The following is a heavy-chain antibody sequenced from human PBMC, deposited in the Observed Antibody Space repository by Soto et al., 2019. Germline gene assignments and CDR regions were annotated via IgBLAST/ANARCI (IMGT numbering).Heavy chain of an antibody. CDR1: GGTFSSYA. V-gene: IGHV1-69*18. D-gene: IGHD7-27*01. CDR2: IIPAVGTA. Sequence: QVQLVQSGAQVKKPGSSVKVSYKASGGTFSSYAISWVRQAPGQGLEWMGSIIPAVGTADYAQKFQGRVTITADESARTAYMEVSSLTSEDTAVYYCARLGQGFFDYWGQGTLVTVSS. J-gene: IGHJ4*02. CDR3: ARLGQGFFDY.